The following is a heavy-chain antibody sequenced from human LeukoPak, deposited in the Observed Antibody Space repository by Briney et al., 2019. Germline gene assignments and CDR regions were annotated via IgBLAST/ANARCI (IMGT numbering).Heavy chain of an antibody. V-gene: IGHV3-23*01. Sequence: GGSLRLSCAASGFTFSDHAMSWVRQAPAKGLEWVSSINGNGGGSYYIDSVKGRFTVSRDNSENALYLQMNNLRTEDTAVYFCAKSSKWELPYDAFDIWGQGTMVTVSS. CDR2: INGNGGGS. D-gene: IGHD1-26*01. J-gene: IGHJ3*02. CDR1: GFTFSDHA. CDR3: AKSSKWELPYDAFDI.